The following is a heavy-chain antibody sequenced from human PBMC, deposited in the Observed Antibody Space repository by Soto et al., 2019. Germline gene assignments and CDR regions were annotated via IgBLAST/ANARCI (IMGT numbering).Heavy chain of an antibody. CDR1: GGTFSSYA. Sequence: SVKVSCKASGGTFSSYAISWVRQAPGQGLEWMGGIIPIFGTANYAQKFQGRVTITADESTSTAYMELSSLRSEDTAVYYCALRIHMVRGPMANWFDPWGQGTLVTVSS. D-gene: IGHD3-10*01. CDR2: IIPIFGTA. J-gene: IGHJ5*02. V-gene: IGHV1-69*13. CDR3: ALRIHMVRGPMANWFDP.